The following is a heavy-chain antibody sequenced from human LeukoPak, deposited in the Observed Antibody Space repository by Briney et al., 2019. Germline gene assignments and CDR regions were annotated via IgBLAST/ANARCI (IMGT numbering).Heavy chain of an antibody. CDR1: GFTFSSYS. CDR2: ISSSSSTI. V-gene: IGHV3-48*04. D-gene: IGHD3-10*02. Sequence: GGSLRLSCAASGFTFSSYSMNWVRQAPGKGLEWVSYISSSSSTIYYADSVKGRFTISRDNAKNSLYLQMNSLRAEDTAVYYCAELGITMIGGVWGKGTTATISS. J-gene: IGHJ6*04. CDR3: AELGITMIGGV.